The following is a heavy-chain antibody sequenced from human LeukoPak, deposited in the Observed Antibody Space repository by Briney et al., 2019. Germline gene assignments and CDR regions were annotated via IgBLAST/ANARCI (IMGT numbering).Heavy chain of an antibody. Sequence: GGSLRLSCAASGFTFSSYGIHWVRRAPGKGLEWVALISYDGSNKYYADSVKGRFTISRDDSKNTLYLQMNSLRAEDTAVYYCAKVYTGIDYWGQGTLVTVSS. V-gene: IGHV3-30*18. CDR1: GFTFSSYG. CDR2: ISYDGSNK. J-gene: IGHJ4*02. CDR3: AKVYTGIDY. D-gene: IGHD2-2*02.